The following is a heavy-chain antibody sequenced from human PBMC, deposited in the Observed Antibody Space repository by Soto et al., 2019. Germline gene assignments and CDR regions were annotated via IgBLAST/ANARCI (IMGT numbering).Heavy chain of an antibody. CDR2: ISCDGSNK. V-gene: IGHV3-30*18. Sequence: GGSLRLSCVASGFTFSSYGMHWVRQAPGKGLEWVAVISCDGSNKYYADSVKGRFTISRDNSKNTLYLQMNSLRAEDTAVYYCAKDRVGGSGTHPIFYYYYYGMDVWGQGTTVTVSS. D-gene: IGHD3-10*01. CDR3: AKDRVGGSGTHPIFYYYYYGMDV. J-gene: IGHJ6*02. CDR1: GFTFSSYG.